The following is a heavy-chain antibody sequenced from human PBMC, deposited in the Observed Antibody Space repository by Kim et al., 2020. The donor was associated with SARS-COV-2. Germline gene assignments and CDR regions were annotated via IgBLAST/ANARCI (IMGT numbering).Heavy chain of an antibody. Sequence: GGSLRLSCAASGFTFDDYAMHWVRQAPGKGLEWVSGISWNSGSIGYADSVKGRFTISRDNAKNSLYLQMNSLRAEDTALYYCAKLVRGGPAAASIWALSDYWGQGTLVTVSS. V-gene: IGHV3-9*01. CDR2: ISWNSGSI. CDR3: AKLVRGGPAAASIWALSDY. CDR1: GFTFDDYA. D-gene: IGHD6-13*01. J-gene: IGHJ4*02.